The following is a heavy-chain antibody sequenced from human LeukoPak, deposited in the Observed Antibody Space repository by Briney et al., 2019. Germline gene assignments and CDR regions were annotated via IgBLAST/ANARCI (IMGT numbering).Heavy chain of an antibody. Sequence: ASVKVSCKASGGTFSSYAISWVRQAPGQGLEWMGRIIPIFGTANYAQKFQGRVTITTDESTSTAYMELSSLRPEDTAVYYCARENYGDYAVDYWGQGTLVTVSS. V-gene: IGHV1-69*05. CDR2: IIPIFGTA. D-gene: IGHD4-17*01. CDR1: GGTFSSYA. CDR3: ARENYGDYAVDY. J-gene: IGHJ4*02.